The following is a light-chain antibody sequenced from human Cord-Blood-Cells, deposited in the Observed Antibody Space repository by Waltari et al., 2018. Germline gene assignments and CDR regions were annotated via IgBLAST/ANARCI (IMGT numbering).Light chain of an antibody. J-gene: IGLJ3*02. CDR1: SSDVGSYNR. CDR2: EVS. CDR3: SSYTSSSTWV. Sequence: QSALTQPPSVSGSPGQSVTISCTGTSSDVGSYNRVSWYQQPPSTAPKLMIYEVSNRPSGVPDRFSGSKSGNTASLTISGLQAEDEADYYCSSYTSSSTWVFGGGTKLTVL. V-gene: IGLV2-18*02.